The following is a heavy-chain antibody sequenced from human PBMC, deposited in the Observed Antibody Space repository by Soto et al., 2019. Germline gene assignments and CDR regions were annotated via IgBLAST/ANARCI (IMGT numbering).Heavy chain of an antibody. Sequence: QLQLQESGPGLVKPSETLSLTCTVSSGSISSSSYYWGWIRQSPGKGLEWIGSIYYSGSTYYNPSLKSRVSISLATSNNHSSLKLSSVPAADTAVYYCANLPINPDSTRTYYDVLTGSGRFDYWGQGTLVIVSS. V-gene: IGHV4-39*02. CDR1: SGSISSSSYY. D-gene: IGHD3-9*01. J-gene: IGHJ4*02. CDR3: ANLPINPDSTRTYYDVLTGSGRFDY. CDR2: IYYSGST.